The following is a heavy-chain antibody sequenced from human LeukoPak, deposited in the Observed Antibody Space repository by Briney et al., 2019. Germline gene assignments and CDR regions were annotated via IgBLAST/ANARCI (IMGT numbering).Heavy chain of an antibody. V-gene: IGHV3-21*01. D-gene: IGHD4-17*01. CDR3: ARGLRTVYGDPISTPIDY. J-gene: IGHJ4*02. CDR1: GFTFSSYS. Sequence: PGGSLRLSCAASGFTFSSYSMNWVRQAPGKGLEWVSSISSSSSYIYYADSVKGRFTISRDNAKNSLYLQMNSLRAEDTAVYYCARGLRTVYGDPISTPIDYWGQGTLVTVSS. CDR2: ISSSSSYI.